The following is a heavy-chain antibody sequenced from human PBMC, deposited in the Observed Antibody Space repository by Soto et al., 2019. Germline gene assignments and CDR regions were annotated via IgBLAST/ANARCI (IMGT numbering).Heavy chain of an antibody. J-gene: IGHJ4*02. CDR3: ATQITMIVVAAGY. Sequence: QLQLQESGPGLVKPSETLSLTCTVSGGSISSSSYYWGWIRQPPGKGLEWIGSIYYSGSTYYNTSLKSRVTISVDTSKNQFSLKLSSVTAADTAVYYCATQITMIVVAAGYWGQGTLVTVSS. CDR2: IYYSGST. CDR1: GGSISSSSYY. D-gene: IGHD3-22*01. V-gene: IGHV4-39*01.